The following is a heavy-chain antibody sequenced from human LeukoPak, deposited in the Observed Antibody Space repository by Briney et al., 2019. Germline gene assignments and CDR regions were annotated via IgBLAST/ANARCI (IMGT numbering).Heavy chain of an antibody. CDR3: AKRVSYSSGSHFDY. J-gene: IGHJ4*02. V-gene: IGHV3-9*01. CDR2: ISWNSGST. Sequence: GRSLRLSCAASGFTFDDYAMHWVRQAPGKGLEWVSGISWNSGSTYYADSVKGRFTISRDNSKNTLYLQMNSLRAEDSAIYYCAKRVSYSSGSHFDYWGQGTLVTVSS. CDR1: GFTFDDYA. D-gene: IGHD3-10*01.